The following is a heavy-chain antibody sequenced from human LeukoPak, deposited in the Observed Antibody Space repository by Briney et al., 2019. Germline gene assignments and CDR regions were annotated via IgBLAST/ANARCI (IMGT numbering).Heavy chain of an antibody. D-gene: IGHD2-2*02. CDR2: ISYDGNNK. Sequence: PGGSLRLSCGASGFTFISYAIHWVRQAPGKGLEWVAAISYDGNNKYYAESVKGRFTISRDNSKNTLYLEMNSLRTEDTAVYYCARDSTYQLLYGLYYYYGMDVWGQGTTVTVSS. V-gene: IGHV3-30*04. CDR1: GFTFISYA. CDR3: ARDSTYQLLYGLYYYYGMDV. J-gene: IGHJ6*02.